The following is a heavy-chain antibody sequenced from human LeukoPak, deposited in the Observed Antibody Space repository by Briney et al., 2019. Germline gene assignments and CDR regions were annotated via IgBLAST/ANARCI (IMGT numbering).Heavy chain of an antibody. Sequence: SETLSLTCTVSGGSISSYYWSWIRQPPGKGLEWIGYIYYSGSTNYNPSLKSRVTISVDTSKNQFSLKLSSVTAADTAVYYCARGYDVNYYYYYMDVWGKGTTVTISS. V-gene: IGHV4-59*01. D-gene: IGHD5-12*01. CDR2: IYYSGST. CDR1: GGSISSYY. J-gene: IGHJ6*03. CDR3: ARGYDVNYYYYYMDV.